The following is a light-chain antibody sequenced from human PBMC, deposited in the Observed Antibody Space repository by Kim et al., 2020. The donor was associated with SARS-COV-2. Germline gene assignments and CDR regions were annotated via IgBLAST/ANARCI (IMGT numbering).Light chain of an antibody. CDR1: SGNSADYY. CDR3: QSYDISNVI. Sequence: GNTVTIYSNRASGNSADYYEQWYQQRPGSAPTIVIYKDTERPSGVPERFSGSIDTSSSAASLTISGLKTEDEAGYYCQSYDISNVIFGGGTQLTVL. V-gene: IGLV6-57*03. J-gene: IGLJ2*01. CDR2: KDT.